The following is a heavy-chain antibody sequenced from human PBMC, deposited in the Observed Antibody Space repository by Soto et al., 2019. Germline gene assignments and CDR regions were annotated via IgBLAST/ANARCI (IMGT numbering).Heavy chain of an antibody. J-gene: IGHJ4*02. CDR3: TRHHPHHYDSSGYFDY. D-gene: IGHD3-22*01. Sequence: PSETLSLTCIVSGESISGTIYYWGWIRQSPGKGLEWIGTIFYTGRTYYNPSLESRVTLSVDTSKNQFSLHLTSVTAADTAVYYCTRHHPHHYDSSGYFDYWGQGALVTVSS. V-gene: IGHV4-39*01. CDR1: GESISGTIYY. CDR2: IFYTGRT.